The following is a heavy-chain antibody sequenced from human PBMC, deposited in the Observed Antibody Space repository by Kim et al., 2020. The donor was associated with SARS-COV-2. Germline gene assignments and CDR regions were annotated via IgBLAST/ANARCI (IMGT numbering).Heavy chain of an antibody. J-gene: IGHJ6*02. CDR3: ARHRLRYFDWSQTYYYGMDV. D-gene: IGHD3-9*01. V-gene: IGHV4-39*01. Sequence: RVTISVDTSKNQFSLKLSSVTAADTAVYYCARHRLRYFDWSQTYYYGMDVWGQGTTVTVSS.